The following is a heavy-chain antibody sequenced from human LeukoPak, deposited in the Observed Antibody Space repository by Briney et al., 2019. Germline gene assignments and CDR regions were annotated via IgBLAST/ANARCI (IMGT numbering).Heavy chain of an antibody. V-gene: IGHV3-21*01. CDR2: ISSSSSYI. J-gene: IGHJ3*02. CDR3: ARGKEALLLTDAFDI. Sequence: GGSLRLSCAASGFTFSSYSMNWVRQAPGKGLEWVSSISSSSSYIYYADSVKGRFTISRDNAKNSLYLQMNSLRAEDTAVYYCARGKEALLLTDAFDIWGQGTMVTVSS. D-gene: IGHD3-10*01. CDR1: GFTFSSYS.